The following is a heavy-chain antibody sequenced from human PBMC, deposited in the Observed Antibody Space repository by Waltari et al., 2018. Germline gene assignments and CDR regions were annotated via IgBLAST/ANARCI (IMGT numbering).Heavy chain of an antibody. CDR1: GASISSTNW. CDR2: IYHSGTT. V-gene: IGHV4-4*02. Sequence: QVQLQESGPGLVKPSGTLSLTCAVSGASISSTNWWTWIRQPPGKGLEWIGEIYHSGTTNYNPSLKRRVTILVDKSKNQFSLKLSSVTAADTAVYYCARGRGANISMIREVFDIWGQGTMVTVSS. J-gene: IGHJ3*02. CDR3: ARGRGANISMIREVFDI. D-gene: IGHD3-10*01.